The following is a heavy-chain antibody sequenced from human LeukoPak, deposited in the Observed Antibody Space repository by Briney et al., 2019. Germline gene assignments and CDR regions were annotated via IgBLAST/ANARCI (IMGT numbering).Heavy chain of an antibody. D-gene: IGHD5-12*01. Sequence: SVKVSCKASGGTFSSYAISWVRQAPGQGLEWMGRIIPILGIANYAQKFQGRVTITADKSTSTAYMELSSLRSEDTAVYYCARGPYSGYAPRLYYFDYWGQGTLVTVSS. V-gene: IGHV1-69*04. CDR2: IIPILGIA. J-gene: IGHJ4*02. CDR3: ARGPYSGYAPRLYYFDY. CDR1: GGTFSSYA.